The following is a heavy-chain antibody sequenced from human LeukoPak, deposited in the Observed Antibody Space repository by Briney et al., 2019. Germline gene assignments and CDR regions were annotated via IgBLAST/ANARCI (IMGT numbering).Heavy chain of an antibody. CDR1: GGSISSGSYY. CDR3: ARSLGSVSIDY. J-gene: IGHJ4*02. D-gene: IGHD1-26*01. V-gene: IGHV4-39*07. CDR2: IYYSGST. Sequence: PSETLSLTCTVSGGSISSGSYYWSWIRQPAGKGLEWIGSIYYSGSTYYNPSLKSRVTISVDTSKNQFSLKLSSVTAADTAVYYCARSLGSVSIDYWGQGTLVTVSS.